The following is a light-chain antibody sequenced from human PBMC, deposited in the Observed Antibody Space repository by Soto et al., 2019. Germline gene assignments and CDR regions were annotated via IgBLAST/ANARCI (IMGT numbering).Light chain of an antibody. Sequence: QSVLTQPPSASGTPGQRVTVSCFGNNSDIRGNYVNWYQQVPGTAPKLLIHRNNQRPSGVPDRFSGSKSGTSASLAISGLRPEDEADYYCAAWDDSLSRPLFGGGTKLTVL. CDR3: AAWDDSLSRPL. J-gene: IGLJ3*02. CDR1: NSDIRGNY. CDR2: RNN. V-gene: IGLV1-47*01.